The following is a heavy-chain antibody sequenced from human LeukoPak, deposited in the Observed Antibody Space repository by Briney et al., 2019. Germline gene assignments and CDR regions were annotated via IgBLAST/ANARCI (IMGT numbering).Heavy chain of an antibody. J-gene: IGHJ4*02. CDR3: ARVASVPAATFDY. CDR1: GGSISSGSYY. V-gene: IGHV4-61*02. D-gene: IGHD2-2*01. Sequence: SETLSLTCTVSGGSISSGSYYWSWIRQPAGKGLEWIGRIYTSGSTNYNPSLKSRVTISVDTSKNQFSPKLSSVTATDTAVYYCARVASVPAATFDYWGQGTLVTVSS. CDR2: IYTSGST.